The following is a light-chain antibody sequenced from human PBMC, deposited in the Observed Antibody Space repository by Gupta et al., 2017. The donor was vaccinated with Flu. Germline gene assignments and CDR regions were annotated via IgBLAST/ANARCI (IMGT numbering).Light chain of an antibody. J-gene: IGKJ3*01. CDR2: DAS. CDR3: QQRSNWPGT. V-gene: IGKV3-11*01. CDR1: QSVSRY. Sequence: EIVLTPSPATLSLSPGERATLSCRASQSVSRYLAWYQQKPGQAPRLLIYDASNRATGTPARFSGGGSGTDFTLTISSLEPEDFAVYYCQQRSNWPGTFGPGTKVDI.